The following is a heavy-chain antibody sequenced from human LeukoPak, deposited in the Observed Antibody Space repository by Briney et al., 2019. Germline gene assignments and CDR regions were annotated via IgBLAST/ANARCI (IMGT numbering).Heavy chain of an antibody. Sequence: GGSLRLSCAASGFTFSSYAMSWVRQAPGKGLEWVSGIIGTTNYADSVKGRFTISRDNSKNTLYLQMNSLRVDDTALYYCAKDYKSGDGYWDFDYWGQGTLVTVSS. CDR2: IIGTT. D-gene: IGHD5-24*01. J-gene: IGHJ4*02. CDR3: AKDYKSGDGYWDFDY. V-gene: IGHV3-23*01. CDR1: GFTFSSYA.